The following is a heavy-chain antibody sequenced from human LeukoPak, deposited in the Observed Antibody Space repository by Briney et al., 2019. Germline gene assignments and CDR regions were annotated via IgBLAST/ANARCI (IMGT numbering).Heavy chain of an antibody. CDR1: GFNFFTYG. D-gene: IGHD3-10*01. Sequence: PGRSLRLSCAASGFNFFTYGMHWVRQAPGKGLEWVAVIWYDGSNKYYADSVKGRFTISRDNSKSTLSLQMNSLRAEDTAVYYCARAIRGFGGLDYWGQGTLVTVSS. CDR3: ARAIRGFGGLDY. V-gene: IGHV3-33*01. CDR2: IWYDGSNK. J-gene: IGHJ4*02.